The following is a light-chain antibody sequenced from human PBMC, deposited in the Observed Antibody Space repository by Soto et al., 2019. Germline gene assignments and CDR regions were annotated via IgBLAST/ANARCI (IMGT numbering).Light chain of an antibody. J-gene: IGLJ2*01. CDR2: GVS. CDR3: SSYTGSSTLL. V-gene: IGLV2-14*03. CDR1: SSDVGGYNY. Sequence: QSVLTQPASVSGSPGQSITISCTGTSSDVGGYNYVSWYQHHPGKAPELMIYGVSNRPSGVSNRFSGSKSGNTASLTISGLQAEDEADYYCSSYTGSSTLLFGGGTKVTV.